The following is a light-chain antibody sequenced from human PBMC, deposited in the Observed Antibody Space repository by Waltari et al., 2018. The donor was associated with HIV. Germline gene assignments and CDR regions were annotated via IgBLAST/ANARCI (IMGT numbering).Light chain of an antibody. CDR1: ALPKKY. CDR3: YSMDSSGDHHV. V-gene: IGLV3-10*01. CDR2: EAT. J-gene: IGLJ1*01. Sequence: SYELTQPPSVSVSPGQTARITCSGDALPKKYAYWYQQKSGQAPVLVIYEATKRPSGIPERFSGSSSGTMATLTISGAQVEDEADYYCYSMDSSGDHHVFGTGTKVTV.